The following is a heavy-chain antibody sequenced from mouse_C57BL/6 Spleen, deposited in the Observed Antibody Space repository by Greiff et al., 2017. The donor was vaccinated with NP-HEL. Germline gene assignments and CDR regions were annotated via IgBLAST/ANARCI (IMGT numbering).Heavy chain of an antibody. D-gene: IGHD2-3*01. CDR2: IDPETGGT. CDR1: GYTFTDYE. Sequence: QVQLKQSGAELVRPGASVTLSCKASGYTFTDYEMHWVKQTPVHGLEWIGAIDPETGGTAYNQKFKGKAILTADKSSSTAYMELRSLTSEDSAVYYCLYDGYYVGVDYWGQGTTLTVSS. J-gene: IGHJ2*01. CDR3: LYDGYYVGVDY. V-gene: IGHV1-15*01.